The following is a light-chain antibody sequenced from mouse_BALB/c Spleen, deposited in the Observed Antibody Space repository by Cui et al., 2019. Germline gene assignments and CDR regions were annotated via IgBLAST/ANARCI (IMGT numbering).Light chain of an antibody. V-gene: IGKV17-127*01. J-gene: IGKJ4*01. CDR1: SDIDDG. CDR3: LQSSIMPFT. CDR2: EGN. Sequence: TVIQSPASLPVPTGAKVTIRCITSSDIDDGMDWYEQRRGERNKLLISEGNTLRAGVASRFSSSGYGTEFVLTIAYAVSGEVAGYYCLQSSIMPFTFGSGTKLEIK.